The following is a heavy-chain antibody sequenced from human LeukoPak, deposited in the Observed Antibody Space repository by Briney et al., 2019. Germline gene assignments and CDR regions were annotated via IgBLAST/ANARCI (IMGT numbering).Heavy chain of an antibody. CDR3: ARQRPHGDEVFDY. CDR2: ISYDGSNK. V-gene: IGHV3-30-3*01. J-gene: IGHJ4*02. CDR1: GFTFSSYA. Sequence: GGSLRLSCAASGFTFSSYAMNWVRQAPGKGLEWVAVISYDGSNKYYADSVKGRFTISRDNSKNTLYLQMNSLRAEDTAVYYCARQRPHGDEVFDYWGQGTLVTVSS. D-gene: IGHD4-17*01.